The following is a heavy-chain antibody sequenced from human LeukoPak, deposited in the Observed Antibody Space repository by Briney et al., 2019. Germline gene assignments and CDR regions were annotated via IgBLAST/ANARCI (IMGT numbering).Heavy chain of an antibody. CDR3: ASDGYNYFEF. Sequence: PGGSLRLSCAASGFTINYMSWVRQAPGKGLEWISLIYTYGATTFYADSVKGRFTLSRDNSKNTFYLQMNGLRPEDTAVYYCASDGYNYFEFWGQGTLVIVSS. J-gene: IGHJ4*02. CDR1: GFTINY. V-gene: IGHV3-53*01. D-gene: IGHD5-24*01. CDR2: IYTYGATT.